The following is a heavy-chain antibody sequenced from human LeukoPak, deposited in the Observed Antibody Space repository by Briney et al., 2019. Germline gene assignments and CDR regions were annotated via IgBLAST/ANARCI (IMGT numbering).Heavy chain of an antibody. D-gene: IGHD5-18*01. CDR3: ARVLYVDTAMVFDY. J-gene: IGHJ4*02. V-gene: IGHV3-21*01. Sequence: GGSLRLSCAASGFTFSSYSMSWVPQAPGKGLEWVSSISSSSSYIHYADSVKGRFTISRYNAKNSLYLQMNSLRAEDTAVYYCARVLYVDTAMVFDYLGTGTLVTASS. CDR1: GFTFSSYS. CDR2: ISSSSSYI.